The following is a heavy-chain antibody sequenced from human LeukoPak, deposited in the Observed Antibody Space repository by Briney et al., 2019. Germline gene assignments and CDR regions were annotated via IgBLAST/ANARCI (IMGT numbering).Heavy chain of an antibody. CDR3: AKNQALGRGDYFHYAMDV. D-gene: IGHD3-10*01. CDR1: GFTLSTYA. J-gene: IGHJ6*02. Sequence: GGSLRLSCAASGFTLSTYAMHWVRQAPGKGLEWVAVISYDGGNKYYADSVRGRFTISRDNSKNTLSLQMNSLRAEDTAVYYCAKNQALGRGDYFHYAMDVWGQGTTVTVSS. V-gene: IGHV3-30*18. CDR2: ISYDGGNK.